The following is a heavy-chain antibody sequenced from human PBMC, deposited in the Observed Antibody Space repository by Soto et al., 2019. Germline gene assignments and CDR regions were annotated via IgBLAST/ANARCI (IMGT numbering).Heavy chain of an antibody. D-gene: IGHD6-13*01. CDR2: IRSKAYGGTT. V-gene: IGHV3-49*03. J-gene: IGHJ4*02. CDR1: GFTFGDYA. Sequence: GGSLRLSCTASGFTFGDYAMSWFRQAPGKGLEWVGFIRSKAYGGTTEYAASVKGRFTISRDDSKSIAYLQMNSLKTEDTAVYYCTGWIRYSSSWYGWGQGTLVTVSS. CDR3: TGWIRYSSSWYG.